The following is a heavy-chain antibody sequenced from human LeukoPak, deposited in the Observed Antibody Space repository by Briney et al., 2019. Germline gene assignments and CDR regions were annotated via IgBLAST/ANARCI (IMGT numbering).Heavy chain of an antibody. D-gene: IGHD2-15*01. Sequence: GGSLRLSCAASGFTVSSNYMSWVRQAPGKGLEWVSTISGSGGSTNHADSVKGRFTISRDDSKNTLYLQMNSLRAEDTAVYYCAKSGLNRFDYWGQGTLVTVSS. CDR2: ISGSGGST. V-gene: IGHV3-23*01. J-gene: IGHJ4*02. CDR3: AKSGLNRFDY. CDR1: GFTVSSNY.